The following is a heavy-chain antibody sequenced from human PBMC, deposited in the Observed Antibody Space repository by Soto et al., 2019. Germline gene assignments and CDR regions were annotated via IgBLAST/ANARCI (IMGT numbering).Heavy chain of an antibody. Sequence: EVQLVESGGGLVQPGGSLRLSCAASGFTFSSYAMHWVRQAPGKGLEYVSAISSNGGSTYYANSVKGRFTISRDNSKNTLYLQMGSLRAEDMAVYYCARAIYGSGSCCAFDIWGQGTMVTISS. CDR3: ARAIYGSGSCCAFDI. CDR2: ISSNGGST. D-gene: IGHD3-10*01. V-gene: IGHV3-64*01. J-gene: IGHJ3*02. CDR1: GFTFSSYA.